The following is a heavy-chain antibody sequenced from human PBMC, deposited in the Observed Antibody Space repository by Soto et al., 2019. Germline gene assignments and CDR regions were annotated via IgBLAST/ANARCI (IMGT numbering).Heavy chain of an antibody. CDR2: VIPIFGTA. D-gene: IGHD1-26*01. CDR3: ARAKGSGSETSDAFDI. Sequence: SVKVSCKASGGTFSSYAISWVRQAPGQGLEWMGGVIPIFGTANYAQKFQGRVTITADESTSTAYMELSSLRSEDTAVYYCARAKGSGSETSDAFDIWGQGTMVTVSS. J-gene: IGHJ3*02. CDR1: GGTFSSYA. V-gene: IGHV1-69*13.